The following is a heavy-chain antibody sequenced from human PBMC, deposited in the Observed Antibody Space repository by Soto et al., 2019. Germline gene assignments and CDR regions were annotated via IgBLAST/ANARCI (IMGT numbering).Heavy chain of an antibody. CDR3: AHRRGAVAPHVFDI. CDR1: GFSLSTSGVG. Sequence: SGPTLVNPAQTLTLTCTLSGFSLSTSGVGVGWIRQPPGKALEWLALIYGDDTKRYSPSLKSRLTVTKDTSKHQVVLTVTNMDPVDTATYYCAHRRGAVAPHVFDIWGQGTMVPVSS. V-gene: IGHV2-5*02. D-gene: IGHD6-19*01. CDR2: IYGDDTK. J-gene: IGHJ3*02.